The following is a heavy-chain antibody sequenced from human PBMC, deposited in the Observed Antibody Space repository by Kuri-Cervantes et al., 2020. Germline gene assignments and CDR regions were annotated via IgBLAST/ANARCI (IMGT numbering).Heavy chain of an antibody. V-gene: IGHV3-23*01. J-gene: IGHJ4*02. CDR2: MSPSDGYP. CDR3: AKGSDSGYDQDY. Sequence: GESLKISCKGSEYDFTSYWIAWVRQMPGKGLEWVSSMSPSDGYPYYADSVKGRFTISRDNSKNTLFLQMNSLRAEDTAVYYCAKGSDSGYDQDYWGQGSLVTVSS. CDR1: EYDFTSYW. D-gene: IGHD5-12*01.